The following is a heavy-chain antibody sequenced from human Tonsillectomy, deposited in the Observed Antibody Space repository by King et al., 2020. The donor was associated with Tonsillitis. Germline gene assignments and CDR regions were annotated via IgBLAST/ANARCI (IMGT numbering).Heavy chain of an antibody. CDR1: GFSFTGYY. CDR2: MNPNSGGT. CDR3: ARDVIAAVSSSFDP. J-gene: IGHJ5*02. Sequence: VQLVESGAEVKKPGASVEVSCKPSGFSFTGYYIHWMRQAPGQGLEWMGWMNPNSGGTNYAQKFQGRVTMTRDTSISTAYMELSRLRSDDTAVYYCARDVIAAVSSSFDPWGQGTLVIVSS. D-gene: IGHD6-13*01. V-gene: IGHV1-2*02.